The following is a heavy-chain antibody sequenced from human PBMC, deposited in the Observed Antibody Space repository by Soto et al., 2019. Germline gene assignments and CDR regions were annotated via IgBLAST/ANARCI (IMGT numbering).Heavy chain of an antibody. D-gene: IGHD5-18*01. CDR2: INPNSGGT. CDR3: ARDGSRGYSYGYFGY. J-gene: IGHJ4*02. CDR1: GYTFTGYC. V-gene: IGHV1-2*04. Sequence: ASVKVSCKASGYTFTGYCMHWVRQAPGQGLEWMGWINPNSGGTNYAQKFQGWVTMTRDTSISTAYMELSRLRSDDTAVYYCARDGSRGYSYGYFGYWGQGTLVTVS.